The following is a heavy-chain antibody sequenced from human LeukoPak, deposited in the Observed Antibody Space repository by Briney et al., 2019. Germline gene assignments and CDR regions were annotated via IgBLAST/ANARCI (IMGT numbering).Heavy chain of an antibody. J-gene: IGHJ4*02. CDR2: IYYTGST. D-gene: IGHD3-10*01. CDR1: GGSISTSTYY. CDR3: ARRLGVATDC. Sequence: SETLSLTCTVSGGSISTSTYYWGWIRQPPGKGLEWIGSIYYTGSTYYNPSLKSRVTISVDTSKNQFSLKLNSVTAADTAVYYCARRLGVATDCWGQGTLVTVSS. V-gene: IGHV4-39*01.